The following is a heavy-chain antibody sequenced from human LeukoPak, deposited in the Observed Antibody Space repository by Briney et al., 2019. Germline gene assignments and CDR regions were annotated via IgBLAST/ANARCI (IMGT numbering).Heavy chain of an antibody. J-gene: IGHJ4*02. D-gene: IGHD3-22*01. CDR3: ARDLGYDTSAWASFDY. V-gene: IGHV1-46*01. CDR2: INPSGGST. Sequence: ASVKVSCKASGYTFTSYYMHWVRQAPGQGLEWMGIINPSGGSTSYAQKFQGRVTMTRDMSTSTVYMELSSLRSEDTAVYYCARDLGYDTSAWASFDYWGQGTLVTVSS. CDR1: GYTFTSYY.